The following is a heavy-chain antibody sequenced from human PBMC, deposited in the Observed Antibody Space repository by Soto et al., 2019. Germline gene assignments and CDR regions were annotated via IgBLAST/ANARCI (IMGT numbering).Heavy chain of an antibody. Sequence: QVQLVESGGGVVQPGRSLRLSCAASGFTFSSYAMHWVRQAPGKGLEWVAVISYDGSNKYYADSVKGRFTISRDNSKNTLYLQMYSLRAEDTAVYYCARDQGDSSGSYYVGVFDYWGQGTLVTVSS. CDR2: ISYDGSNK. CDR1: GFTFSSYA. CDR3: ARDQGDSSGSYYVGVFDY. V-gene: IGHV3-30-3*01. J-gene: IGHJ4*02. D-gene: IGHD1-26*01.